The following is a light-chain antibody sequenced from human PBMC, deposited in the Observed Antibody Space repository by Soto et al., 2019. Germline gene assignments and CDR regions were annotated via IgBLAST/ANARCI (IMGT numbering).Light chain of an antibody. V-gene: IGLV1-44*01. CDR2: NNN. J-gene: IGLJ3*02. CDR3: AAWDVSLNAGV. CDR1: SSNIGSNT. Sequence: QAVVTQPPSVSGTPGQRVTISCSGSSSNIGSNTVNWYQQLPGTAPKLLIYNNNQRPSGVPDRFSGSKSGTSASLAFSGLQSEDEADYYCAAWDVSLNAGVFGGGTQLTVL.